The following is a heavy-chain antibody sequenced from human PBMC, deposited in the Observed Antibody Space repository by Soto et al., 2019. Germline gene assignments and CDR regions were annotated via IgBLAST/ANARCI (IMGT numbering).Heavy chain of an antibody. D-gene: IGHD1-26*01. Sequence: PSETLSLTCTVSGGSISSYYWSWIRQPPGKGLEWIGYIYYSGSTNYNPSLKSRVTISVDTSKNQFSLKLSSVTAADTAVYYCARALHSGSYYDWFDPWGQGTLVTVSS. CDR1: GGSISSYY. J-gene: IGHJ5*02. CDR3: ARALHSGSYYDWFDP. CDR2: IYYSGST. V-gene: IGHV4-59*01.